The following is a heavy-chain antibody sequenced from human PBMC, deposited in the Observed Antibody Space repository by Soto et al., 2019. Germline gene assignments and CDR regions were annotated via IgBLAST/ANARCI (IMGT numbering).Heavy chain of an antibody. CDR2: IHYSGNT. V-gene: IGHV4-31*03. J-gene: IGHJ4*02. CDR1: GGSLSGGGYY. CDR3: TKDSLGVRGVIRWGII. Sequence: SETLSLACTVSGGSLSGGGYYWSWIRQLPGKGLEWIGYIHYSGNTYYNPSLESRVTISIDTSKNQFSLKLSSVTAADTAMYYCTKDSLGVRGVIRWGIIWGQGALVTVSS. D-gene: IGHD3-10*01.